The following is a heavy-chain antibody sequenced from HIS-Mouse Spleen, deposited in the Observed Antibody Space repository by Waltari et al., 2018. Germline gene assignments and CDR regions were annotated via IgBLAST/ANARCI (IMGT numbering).Heavy chain of an antibody. D-gene: IGHD3-16*01. CDR1: GGSISSSSYY. V-gene: IGHV4-39*07. CDR3: ARASVVLWGCPTDAFDI. J-gene: IGHJ3*02. Sequence: QLQLQESGPGLVKPSETLSLTCTVSGGSISSSSYYWGWIRQPPGKGLEWIGSIYYSGRTYYNPSLKSRVTISVDTSKNQFSLKLSSVTAADTAVYYCARASVVLWGCPTDAFDIWGQGTMVTVSS. CDR2: IYYSGRT.